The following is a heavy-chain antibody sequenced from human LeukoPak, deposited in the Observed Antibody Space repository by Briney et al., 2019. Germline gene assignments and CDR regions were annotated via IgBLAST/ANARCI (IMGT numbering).Heavy chain of an antibody. Sequence: GRSLRLSCAASGFTFSSYAMHWVRQAPGKGLEWVAVISYDGSNKYYADSVKGRFTISRDNSKNTLYLQMNSLRAEDTAVYYCARDRQGYSSSCVGYWGQGTLVTVSS. D-gene: IGHD6-13*01. CDR3: ARDRQGYSSSCVGY. J-gene: IGHJ4*02. V-gene: IGHV3-30-3*01. CDR1: GFTFSSYA. CDR2: ISYDGSNK.